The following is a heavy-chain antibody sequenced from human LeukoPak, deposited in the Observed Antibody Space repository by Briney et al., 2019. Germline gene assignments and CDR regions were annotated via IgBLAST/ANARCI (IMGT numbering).Heavy chain of an antibody. CDR1: GFTFSTYW. Sequence: PGGSLRLSCAASGFTFSTYWMSWVRQAPGKGLEWVANIKRDGSEKYYVDSVKGRFTISRDNAKNSLYLQMNSLRAEDTAVYYCVRDGYGSYWGQGALVTVSS. V-gene: IGHV3-7*03. CDR3: VRDGYGSY. D-gene: IGHD6-13*01. J-gene: IGHJ4*02. CDR2: IKRDGSEK.